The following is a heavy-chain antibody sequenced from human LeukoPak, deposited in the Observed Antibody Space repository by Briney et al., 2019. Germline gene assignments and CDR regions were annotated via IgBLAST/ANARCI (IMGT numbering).Heavy chain of an antibody. V-gene: IGHV3-30*18. J-gene: IGHJ4*02. CDR2: ISYDGSNK. D-gene: IGHD3-22*01. Sequence: GGSLRLSCAASGFTLSSYGMHWVRQAPGKGLEWVAVISYDGSNKYYADSVKGRFTISRDNSKNTLYLQMNSLRAEDTAVYYCAKDRYYDSSGYRVLDYWGQGTLVTVSS. CDR1: GFTLSSYG. CDR3: AKDRYYDSSGYRVLDY.